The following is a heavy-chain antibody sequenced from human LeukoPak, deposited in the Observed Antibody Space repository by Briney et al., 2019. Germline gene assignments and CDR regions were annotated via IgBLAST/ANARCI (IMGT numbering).Heavy chain of an antibody. CDR2: ISDSGVSA. D-gene: IGHD5-18*01. CDR1: GFTFRSCA. CDR3: AKGDGSTYVTHFDF. V-gene: IGHV3-23*01. J-gene: IGHJ4*02. Sequence: GGSLRLSCAASGFTFRSCAMHWVRQAPGKGLEWISGISDSGVSAFYTHSVKGRFTISRDNSKNTLYLQMSSLRAEDTAVYYCAKGDGSTYVTHFDFWGQGTLVSVSS.